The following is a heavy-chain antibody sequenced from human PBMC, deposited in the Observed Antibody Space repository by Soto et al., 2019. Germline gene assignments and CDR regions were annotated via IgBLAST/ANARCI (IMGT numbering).Heavy chain of an antibody. Sequence: EVQLVESGGGLVKPGGSLRLSCAASGFTFSSYSMNWVRQAPGKGLEWVSSISSSSSYIYCADSVKGRFTISRDNAKNSLYLQMNSLRAEDTAVYYCARDLYSSSARYFDYWGQGTLVTVSS. CDR2: ISSSSSYI. CDR3: ARDLYSSSARYFDY. D-gene: IGHD6-6*01. V-gene: IGHV3-21*01. J-gene: IGHJ4*02. CDR1: GFTFSSYS.